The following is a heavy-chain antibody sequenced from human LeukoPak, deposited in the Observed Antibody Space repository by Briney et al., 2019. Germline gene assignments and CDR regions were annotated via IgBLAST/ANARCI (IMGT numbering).Heavy chain of an antibody. CDR2: IYYSGST. CDR3: ARAGGWFGELLLGWFDP. J-gene: IGHJ5*02. D-gene: IGHD3-10*01. CDR1: GGSISSGGYY. Sequence: SETLSLTCTVSGGSISSGGYYWGWIRQHPGKGLEWIGYIYYSGSTYYNPSLKSRVTISVDTSKNQFSLKLSSVTAADTAVYYCARAGGWFGELLLGWFDPWGQGTLVTVS. V-gene: IGHV4-31*03.